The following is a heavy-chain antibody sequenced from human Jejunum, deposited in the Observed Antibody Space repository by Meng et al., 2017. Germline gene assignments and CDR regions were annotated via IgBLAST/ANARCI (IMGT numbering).Heavy chain of an antibody. Sequence: QVQLQQSGPGLVKPSQTLFLTCTVSGGSLTSNVYYCSWIRQPPGKGLEWIGFIQYSGTTYYSPSLKSRVTISTDTSQKQCSLEVSSVTAADSAVYYCARGNYFSSHDYWGQGTLVTVSS. CDR2: IQYSGTT. V-gene: IGHV4-30-4*01. CDR1: GGSLTSNVYY. D-gene: IGHD4-11*01. J-gene: IGHJ4*02. CDR3: ARGNYFSSHDY.